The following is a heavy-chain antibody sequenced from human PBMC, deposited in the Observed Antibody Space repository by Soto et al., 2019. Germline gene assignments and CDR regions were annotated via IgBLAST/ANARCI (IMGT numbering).Heavy chain of an antibody. CDR1: GFSLDTWGVG. D-gene: IGHD3-16*01. Sequence: QITLKESGPTLVRPTQTLTLTCTVSGFSLDTWGVGVGWIRQPPGKAPEWLALIYWDNDKRYSPSLKNRLTIPKDTSKNPVVLTVTNMDPVDTVTYYCARALGSWGAYYFDHWGQGTLVTVSS. J-gene: IGHJ4*02. V-gene: IGHV2-5*02. CDR3: ARALGSWGAYYFDH. CDR2: IYWDNDK.